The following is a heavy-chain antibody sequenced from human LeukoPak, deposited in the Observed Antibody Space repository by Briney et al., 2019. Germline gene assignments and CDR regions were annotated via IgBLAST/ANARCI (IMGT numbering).Heavy chain of an antibody. CDR1: GFTFRSYW. CDR2: INRDGSST. V-gene: IGHV3-74*01. J-gene: IGHJ4*02. Sequence: GGSLRLSCAASGFTFRSYWMHWVRQAPGKGLVWVSRINRDGSSTNHADSVKGRFTISRDNAKNTLYLQMNSLRAEDTAVYYCARGGYSYDYWGQGTLVTVSS. CDR3: ARGGYSYDY. D-gene: IGHD5-18*01.